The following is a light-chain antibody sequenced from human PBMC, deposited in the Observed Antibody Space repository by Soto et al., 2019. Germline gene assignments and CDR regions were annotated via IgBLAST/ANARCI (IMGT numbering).Light chain of an antibody. CDR2: GAS. V-gene: IGKV3-20*01. J-gene: IGKJ1*01. Sequence: IGLTQSPGTLSLSTGERATLSCRASQSVSNNYLAWYQQKPGQAPRLLIYGASNRATGIPDRFSGSGSGTDFTLTISRLEPEDFAVYYCQQYGSSGTFGQGA. CDR1: QSVSNNY. CDR3: QQYGSSGT.